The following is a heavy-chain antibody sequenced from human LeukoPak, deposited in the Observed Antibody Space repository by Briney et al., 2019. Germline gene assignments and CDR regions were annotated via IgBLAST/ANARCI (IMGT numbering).Heavy chain of an antibody. D-gene: IGHD2-15*01. CDR2: IKQDGSEK. CDR3: ARGLVVEGYYFDY. Sequence: GSLRLSCAVSGFTFSSYLMTWVRQAPGEGLEWVANIKQDGSEKHYVDSVKGRFTISRDNAKNSLYLQMNSLRAEDTAVYYCARGLVVEGYYFDYWGQGTLVAVSS. J-gene: IGHJ4*02. V-gene: IGHV3-7*01. CDR1: GFTFSSYL.